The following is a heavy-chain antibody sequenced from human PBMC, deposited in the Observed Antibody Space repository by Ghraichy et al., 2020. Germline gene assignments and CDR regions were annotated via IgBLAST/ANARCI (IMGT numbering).Heavy chain of an antibody. V-gene: IGHV3-23*01. CDR2: ISGSGGST. CDR3: AKLTLFGIAARQSLPGGY. CDR1: GFTFSSYA. D-gene: IGHD6-6*01. Sequence: SCAASGFTFSSYAMSWVRQAPGKGLEWVSAISGSGGSTYYADSVKGRFTISRDNSKNTLYLQMNSLRAEDTAVYYCAKLTLFGIAARQSLPGGYWGQGTLVTVSS. J-gene: IGHJ4*02.